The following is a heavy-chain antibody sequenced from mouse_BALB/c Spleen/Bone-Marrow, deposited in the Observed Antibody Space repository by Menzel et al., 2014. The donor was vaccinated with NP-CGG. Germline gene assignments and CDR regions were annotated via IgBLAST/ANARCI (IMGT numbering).Heavy chain of an antibody. CDR3: ARGGITNYYGLDY. J-gene: IGHJ4*01. Sequence: VQLQQSGPELVKPGASVMMSCKASGYTFTSYVIHWVKQKPGQGLEWIAYISPYNDDTKYNEKLKGKATLTSDKSSSTASMEFSSLTSEDAAVFYCARGGITNYYGLDYWGQGTSVTVSS. D-gene: IGHD2-4*01. CDR2: ISPYNDDT. CDR1: GYTFTSYV. V-gene: IGHV1-14*01.